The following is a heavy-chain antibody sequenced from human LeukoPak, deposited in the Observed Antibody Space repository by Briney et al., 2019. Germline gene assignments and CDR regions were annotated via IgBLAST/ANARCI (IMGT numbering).Heavy chain of an antibody. CDR2: IKQDGSEK. CDR3: AIKSSIAASKN. V-gene: IGHV3-7*01. CDR1: GFSFKSYS. J-gene: IGHJ4*01. Sequence: GGSLRLSCAASGFSFKSYSMSWIRQTPGKGLEWVANIKQDGSEKYYVDSVKGRFNISRDNGKNSLYLQMNSLRAEDTAVYYCAIKSSIAASKNWGQGTLVTVSS. D-gene: IGHD6-25*01.